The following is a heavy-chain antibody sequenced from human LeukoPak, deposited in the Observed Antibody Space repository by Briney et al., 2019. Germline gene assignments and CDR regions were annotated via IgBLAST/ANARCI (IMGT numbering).Heavy chain of an antibody. CDR2: ISGDGGST. Sequence: GGSLRLSCAASGFTFDDYAMHWVRQAPGKGLEWVSLISGDGGSTYYADSVKGRFTISRDNSKNSLYLQMNSLRTEDTALYYCAKDIRVTTYYYYYYYGMDVWGQGTTVTVSS. J-gene: IGHJ6*02. V-gene: IGHV3-43*02. D-gene: IGHD4-17*01. CDR1: GFTFDDYA. CDR3: AKDIRVTTYYYYYYYGMDV.